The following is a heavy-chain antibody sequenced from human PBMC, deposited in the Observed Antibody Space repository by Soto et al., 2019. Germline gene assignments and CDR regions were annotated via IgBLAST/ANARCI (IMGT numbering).Heavy chain of an antibody. D-gene: IGHD2-15*01. V-gene: IGHV3-11*06. CDR2: ISPGSRYP. CDR1: GFTFGDSY. J-gene: IGHJ5*02. CDR3: RGGGGGLFDP. Sequence: GGSLRLSCAGSGFTFGDSYMSWIRQAPGKGLEWPSYISPGSRYPAYADSVKGRFTISRDNAKRSLYLQMMSLTAEDTAIYCVRGGGGGLFDPWGQGTMVTVSS.